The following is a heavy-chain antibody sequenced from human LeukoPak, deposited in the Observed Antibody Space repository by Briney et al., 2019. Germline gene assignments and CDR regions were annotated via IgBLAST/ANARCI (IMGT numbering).Heavy chain of an antibody. CDR3: ARVAVAGPTGWFDS. Sequence: GGSLRLSCAASGFALNAYSLTWVRQAPGKGLEWVSSISSTSAYIHYAESVKGRFSISRNNVDNVVYLQMNSLRVEDTAVYFCARVAVAGPTGWFDSWGQGTLVTVSS. D-gene: IGHD6-19*01. CDR1: GFALNAYS. V-gene: IGHV3-21*01. J-gene: IGHJ5*01. CDR2: ISSTSAYI.